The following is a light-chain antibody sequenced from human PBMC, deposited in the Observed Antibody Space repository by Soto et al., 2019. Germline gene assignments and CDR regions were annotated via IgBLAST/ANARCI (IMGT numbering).Light chain of an antibody. J-gene: IGKJ5*01. Sequence: QMTQSPSSLSASVGDSVTITCRASQGINIYLSWYQQKPGKAPKLLIHATSNLQTGVPSRFSGSGSKTHFTLTINTLQSDDFATYFCQQTYNSPLTFGQGTKLEIK. CDR2: ATS. CDR1: QGINIY. V-gene: IGKV1-39*01. CDR3: QQTYNSPLT.